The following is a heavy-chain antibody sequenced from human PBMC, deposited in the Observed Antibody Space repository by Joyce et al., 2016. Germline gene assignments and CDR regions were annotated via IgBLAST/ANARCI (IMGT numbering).Heavy chain of an antibody. CDR1: GFMFSRFA. CDR3: AKDRKFAGYNSGWAADH. CDR2: ISGSGDST. V-gene: IGHV3-23*01. Sequence: EVQLLESGGGLVQPGGSLRLSCAVSGFMFSRFAMSWVRQAPGKVLEWVSGISGSGDSTYYADYARGRCTVSRDNAKNMLYLEMKSLRVEDRAIYYGAKDRKFAGYNSGWAADHWGQGTLVSVSS. J-gene: IGHJ5*02. D-gene: IGHD6-19*01.